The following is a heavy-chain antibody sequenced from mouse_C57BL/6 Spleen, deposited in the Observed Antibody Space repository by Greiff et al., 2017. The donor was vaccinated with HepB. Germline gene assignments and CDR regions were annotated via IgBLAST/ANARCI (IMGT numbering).Heavy chain of an antibody. J-gene: IGHJ4*01. CDR2: IYPGDGDT. D-gene: IGHD3-2*02. CDR1: GYAFSSSW. V-gene: IGHV1-82*01. Sequence: QVQLKQSGPELVKPGASVKISCKASGYAFSSSWMNWVKQRPGKGLEWIGRIYPGDGDTNYNGKFKGKATLTADKSSSTAYMQLSSLTSEDSAVYFCARLGAAQATQAMDDWGQGTSVTVSS. CDR3: ARLGAAQATQAMDD.